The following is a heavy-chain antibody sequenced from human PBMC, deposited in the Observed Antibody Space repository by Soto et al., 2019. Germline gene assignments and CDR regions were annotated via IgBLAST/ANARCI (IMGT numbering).Heavy chain of an antibody. Sequence: SVKVSCKASGGTFSSYTISWVRQAPGQGLEWMGRIIPILGIANYAQKFQGRVTITADKSTSTAYMELSSLRSEDTAVYYCARDLGPGSSDFWSGQDYTWFDPWGQGTLVTVSS. V-gene: IGHV1-69*04. CDR2: IIPILGIA. J-gene: IGHJ5*02. D-gene: IGHD3-3*01. CDR1: GGTFSSYT. CDR3: ARDLGPGSSDFWSGQDYTWFDP.